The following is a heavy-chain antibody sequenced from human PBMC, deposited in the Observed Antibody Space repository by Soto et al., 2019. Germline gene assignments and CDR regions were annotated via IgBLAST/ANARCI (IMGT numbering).Heavy chain of an antibody. CDR2: ISAYNGDT. CDR1: GYTFTNYG. Sequence: QVQLVQSGAEMKKPGASVKVSCKASGYTFTNYGISWVRQAPGQGLEWMGWISAYNGDTNYAQKLQGRVTITTDTSTSTAYMELRSLRSEDTAMYYCARDREGATTWRALDIWGRGTMVTVSS. CDR3: ARDREGATTWRALDI. D-gene: IGHD1-26*01. J-gene: IGHJ3*02. V-gene: IGHV1-18*01.